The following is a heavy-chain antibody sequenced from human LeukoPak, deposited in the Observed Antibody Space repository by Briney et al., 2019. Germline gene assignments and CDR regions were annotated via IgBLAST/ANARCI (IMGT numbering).Heavy chain of an antibody. V-gene: IGHV3-23*01. J-gene: IGHJ4*02. CDR2: ISGSGGST. Sequence: PGGSLRLSCAASGFTFSSYAMSWVRQAPGKGLEWVSAISGSGGSTYYADSVKGRFTISRDNSKNTLYLQMNSLRGEDTAVYYCARSPGILGANYFDYWGQGTLVTVSS. CDR3: ARSPGILGANYFDY. D-gene: IGHD1-26*01. CDR1: GFTFSSYA.